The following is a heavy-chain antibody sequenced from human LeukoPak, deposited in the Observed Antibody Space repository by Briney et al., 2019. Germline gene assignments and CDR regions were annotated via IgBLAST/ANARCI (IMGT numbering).Heavy chain of an antibody. D-gene: IGHD3-22*01. J-gene: IGHJ4*02. CDR3: ARSFYDSSGYDH. Sequence: GGSLRLSCAASGFTFSSYNMKWVRQAPGQGQEWVSSISTSSSCISYSDSVKGRFTISRDNAKNSLYLQTNSPTAEDTAVYYCARSFYDSSGYDHWGQGTLVTVSS. CDR2: ISTSSSCI. CDR1: GFTFSSYN. V-gene: IGHV3-21*04.